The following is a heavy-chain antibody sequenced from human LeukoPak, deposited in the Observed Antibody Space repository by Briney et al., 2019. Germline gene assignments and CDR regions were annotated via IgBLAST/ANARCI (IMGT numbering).Heavy chain of an antibody. J-gene: IGHJ5*02. V-gene: IGHV1-18*04. Sequence: GASVKVSCKASGYTFTSYYMHWVRQAPGQGLEWMGWISAYNGNTNYAQKLQGRVTMTTDTSTRTAYMELRSLRSDDTAVYYCARDELPFGEVGSGWFDPWGQGTLVTVSS. CDR2: ISAYNGNT. D-gene: IGHD3-10*01. CDR1: GYTFTSYY. CDR3: ARDELPFGEVGSGWFDP.